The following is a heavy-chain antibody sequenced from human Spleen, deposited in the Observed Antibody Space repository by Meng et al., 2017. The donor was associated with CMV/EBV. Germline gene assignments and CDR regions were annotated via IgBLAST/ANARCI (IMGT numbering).Heavy chain of an antibody. CDR3: ASSSAATTGGMDV. D-gene: IGHD1-1*01. J-gene: IGHJ6*02. V-gene: IGHV3-21*01. Sequence: GGSLRLSCAASGFTFSSYWMSWVRQAPGKGLEWVSSISSSSSYIYYADSVKGRFTISRDTAKNSLYLQMNSLRAEDTAVYYCASSSAATTGGMDVWGQGTTVTVSS. CDR1: GFTFSSYW. CDR2: ISSSSSYI.